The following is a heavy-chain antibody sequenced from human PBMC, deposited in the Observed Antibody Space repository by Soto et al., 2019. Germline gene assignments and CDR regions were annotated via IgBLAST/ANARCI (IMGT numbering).Heavy chain of an antibody. J-gene: IGHJ4*02. CDR1: GFTVSSNY. Sequence: EVQLVESGGGLVQPGGSLRLSCAASGFTVSSNYMSWVRQAPGKGLAWVSVIYSGGSTYYADSVKGRLTISRDKSKNTLYLQMNSPRAEDTAVYYCARSSSGWYFLPDHWGQGTLVTVSS. CDR3: ARSSSGWYFLPDH. CDR2: IYSGGST. D-gene: IGHD6-19*01. V-gene: IGHV3-66*01.